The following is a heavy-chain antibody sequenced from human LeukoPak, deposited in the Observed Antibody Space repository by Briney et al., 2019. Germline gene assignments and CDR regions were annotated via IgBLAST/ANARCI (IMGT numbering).Heavy chain of an antibody. CDR1: GGSLSGYY. D-gene: IGHD1-1*01. CDR3: ARGGTTGTTRRRYNWFDP. V-gene: IGHV4-34*01. Sequence: SETLSLTCAVYGGSLSGYYWSWIRQPPGKGLEWIGEINHSGSTNYNPSLKSRVTISVDTSKNQFSLKLSSVTAADTAVYYCARGGTTGTTRRRYNWFDPWGQGTLVTVSS. CDR2: INHSGST. J-gene: IGHJ5*02.